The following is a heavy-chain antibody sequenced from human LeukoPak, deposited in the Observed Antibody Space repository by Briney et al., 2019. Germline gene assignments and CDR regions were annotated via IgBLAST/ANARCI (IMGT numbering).Heavy chain of an antibody. Sequence: GGSLRLSCAASGFTFSAYSMNWVRQAPGKGLEWVSSISSNSNYIYYANSLEGRFTISRDNAKNSLYLQVNSLRAEDSAVYYCAREHYYDSSPYWGQGTLVTVSS. CDR1: GFTFSAYS. D-gene: IGHD3-22*01. J-gene: IGHJ4*02. V-gene: IGHV3-21*01. CDR3: AREHYYDSSPY. CDR2: ISSNSNYI.